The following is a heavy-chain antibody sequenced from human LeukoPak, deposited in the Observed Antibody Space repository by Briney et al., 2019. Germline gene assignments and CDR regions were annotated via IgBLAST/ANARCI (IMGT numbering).Heavy chain of an antibody. CDR3: ARVGMSSGWYEYFDY. CDR1: GYTFTSYG. J-gene: IGHJ4*02. V-gene: IGHV1-18*01. CDR2: ISAYNGYT. D-gene: IGHD6-19*01. Sequence: ASVKVSCKASGYTFTSYGISWVRQAPGQGLEWMGWISAYNGYTNYAQKLQGRVTMTTDTSTSTAYMELRSLRSDDTAVYYCARVGMSSGWYEYFDYWGQGTLSPSPQ.